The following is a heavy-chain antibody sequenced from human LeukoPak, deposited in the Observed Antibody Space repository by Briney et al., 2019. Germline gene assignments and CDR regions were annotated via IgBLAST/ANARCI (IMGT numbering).Heavy chain of an antibody. D-gene: IGHD3-3*01. J-gene: IGHJ6*03. CDR3: AGARDGGYDFWSGYYTVYYMDV. V-gene: IGHV1-18*01. Sequence: ASVKVSCKASGYTFTIYGISWVRQAPGQGLEWMGWISAYNGNTNYAQKLQGRVTMTTDTSTSTAYMELRSLRSDDTAVYYCAGARDGGYDFWSGYYTVYYMDVWGKGTTVTVSS. CDR2: ISAYNGNT. CDR1: GYTFTIYG.